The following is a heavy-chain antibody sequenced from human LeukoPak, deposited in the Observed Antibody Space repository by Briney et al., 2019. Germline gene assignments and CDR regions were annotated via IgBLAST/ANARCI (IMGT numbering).Heavy chain of an antibody. J-gene: IGHJ3*02. CDR1: GGSISSGSYY. V-gene: IGHV4-61*02. CDR3: ARAIVGAVNDAFDI. D-gene: IGHD1-26*01. CDR2: IYTSGST. Sequence: SETLSLTCTVSGGSISSGSYYWSWIRQPAGKGLEWIGRIYTSGSTNYNPSLKSRATISVDTSKNQFSLKLSSVTAADTAVYYCARAIVGAVNDAFDIWGQGTMVTVSS.